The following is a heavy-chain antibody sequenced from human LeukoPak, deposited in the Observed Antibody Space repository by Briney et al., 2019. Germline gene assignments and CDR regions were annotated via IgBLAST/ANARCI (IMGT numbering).Heavy chain of an antibody. V-gene: IGHV4-31*03. CDR2: IYYSGST. CDR3: ARGLTYCSGGNCYLEYFDY. J-gene: IGHJ4*02. CDR1: GGSISSGGYY. Sequence: SQTLSLTCNVPGGSISSGGYYWSWIRQHPGKGLEWIGYIYYSGSTYYNPSLKSRVNISVDTSKNQFSLKLSSVTAADTAVYSCARGLTYCSGGNCYLEYFDYWGQGTLVTVSS. D-gene: IGHD2-15*01.